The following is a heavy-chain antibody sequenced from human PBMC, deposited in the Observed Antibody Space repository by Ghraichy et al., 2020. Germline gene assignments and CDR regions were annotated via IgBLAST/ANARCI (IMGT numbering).Heavy chain of an antibody. Sequence: GESLNISCAASGFTFSNAWMSWVRQAPGKGLEWVGRIKSKTDGGTTDYAAPVKGRFTISRDDSKNTLYLQMNSLKTEDTAVYYCVTTVNAQVLDAFDIWGQGTMVTVSS. CDR3: VTTVNAQVLDAFDI. V-gene: IGHV3-15*01. CDR2: IKSKTDGGTT. J-gene: IGHJ3*02. CDR1: GFTFSNAW. D-gene: IGHD4-17*01.